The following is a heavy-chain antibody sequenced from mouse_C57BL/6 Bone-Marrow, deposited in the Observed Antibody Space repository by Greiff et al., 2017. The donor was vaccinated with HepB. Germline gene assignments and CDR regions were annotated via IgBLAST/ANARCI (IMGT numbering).Heavy chain of an antibody. J-gene: IGHJ2*01. CDR2: IWSGGST. Sequence: VQLQQSGPGLVQPSQSLSITCTVSGFSLTSYGVHWVRQSPGKGLEWLGVIWSGGSTDYNAAFISRLSISKDNSKSQVFFKMNSLQADDTAIYYCARGGLCYSYFDYWGQGTTLTVSS. CDR1: GFSLTSYG. D-gene: IGHD6-1*01. CDR3: ARGGLCYSYFDY. V-gene: IGHV2-2*01.